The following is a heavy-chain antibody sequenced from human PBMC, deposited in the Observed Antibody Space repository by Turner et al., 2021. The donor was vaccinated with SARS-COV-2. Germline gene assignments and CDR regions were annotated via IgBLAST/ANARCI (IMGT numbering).Heavy chain of an antibody. J-gene: IGHJ5*02. CDR1: GYTLIELS. V-gene: IGHV1-24*01. CDR2: FDPEDGET. CDR3: ATAPGMTTTGWFDP. Sequence: QVQLVQSGAEVKKPGASVKVSCKVSGYTLIELSMHWVRQAPGKGLEWMGGFDPEDGETIYAQKFQGRVTMTEDTSTDTAYMERSSLRSDDTAVYYCATAPGMTTTGWFDPWGQGTLVTVSS. D-gene: IGHD4-4*01.